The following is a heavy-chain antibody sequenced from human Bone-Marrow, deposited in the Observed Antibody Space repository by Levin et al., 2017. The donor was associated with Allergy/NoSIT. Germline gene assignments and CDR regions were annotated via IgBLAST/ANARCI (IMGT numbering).Heavy chain of an antibody. D-gene: IGHD4-11*01. Sequence: PSETLSLTCGISGESVSSSGASWFWIRQSPSRGLEWLGRTYYRSQWYYDYAVSMKGRLTVTPDTSKNQFSLQLNSVTPEDTAVYYCARGNYHFDYWGQGTLVTVSS. CDR3: ARGNYHFDY. V-gene: IGHV6-1*01. CDR1: GESVSSSGAS. J-gene: IGHJ4*02. CDR2: TYYRSQWYY.